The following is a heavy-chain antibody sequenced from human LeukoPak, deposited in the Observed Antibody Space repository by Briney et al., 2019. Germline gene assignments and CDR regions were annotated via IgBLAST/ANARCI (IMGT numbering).Heavy chain of an antibody. V-gene: IGHV3-30*02. CDR1: GFTFSSYG. Sequence: GGSLRLSCAASGFTFSSYGMHWVRQAPGKGLELVAFIRYDGSNKYYADSVKGRFTISRDNSKNTLYLQMNSLRAEDTAVYYCAKEVPAAISNWFDPWGQGTLVTVSS. D-gene: IGHD2-2*01. J-gene: IGHJ5*02. CDR2: IRYDGSNK. CDR3: AKEVPAAISNWFDP.